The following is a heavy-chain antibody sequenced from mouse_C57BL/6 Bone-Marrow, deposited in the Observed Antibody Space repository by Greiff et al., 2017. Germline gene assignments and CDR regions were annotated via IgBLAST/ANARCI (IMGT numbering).Heavy chain of an antibody. CDR3: ARLNWDYAMDY. D-gene: IGHD4-1*01. J-gene: IGHJ4*01. Sequence: EVKLMESGGGLVKPGGSLKLSCAASGFTFSSYAMSWVRQTPEKRLEWVATISDGGSYTYYPDNVKGRFTISRDNAKNNLYLQMSHLKSEDTAMYYCARLNWDYAMDYWVQGTSVTVSS. CDR2: ISDGGSYT. CDR1: GFTFSSYA. V-gene: IGHV5-4*03.